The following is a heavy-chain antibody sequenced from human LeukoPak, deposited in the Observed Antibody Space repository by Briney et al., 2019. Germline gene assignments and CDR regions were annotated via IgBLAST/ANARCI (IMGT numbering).Heavy chain of an antibody. J-gene: IGHJ6*02. V-gene: IGHV4-34*01. D-gene: IGHD3-10*01. CDR2: INHSGST. CDR1: GGSFSGYY. Sequence: SSETLSLTCAVYGGSFSGYYWSWIRQPPGKGLEWIGEINHSGSTNYNPSLKSRVTISVDTSKNQFFLKLSSVTAADTAVYYCARATSFTMVRGVIRHYYYGMDVWGQGTTVTVSS. CDR3: ARATSFTMVRGVIRHYYYGMDV.